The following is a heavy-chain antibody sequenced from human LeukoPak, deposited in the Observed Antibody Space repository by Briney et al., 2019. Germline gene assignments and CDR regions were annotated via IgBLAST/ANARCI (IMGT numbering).Heavy chain of an antibody. V-gene: IGHV3-53*01. D-gene: IGHD3-10*01. CDR3: ARGGRGYGADRYYFDY. CDR1: GFTVSSNY. CDR2: IYSAGST. Sequence: PGGSLRLSCAASGFTVSSNYMSWVRQAPGKGLEWVSVIYSAGSTYYVDSVKGRFTISRDNSKNTLYLQMNSLSAEDTAVYYCARGGRGYGADRYYFDYWGQGTLVTVSS. J-gene: IGHJ4*02.